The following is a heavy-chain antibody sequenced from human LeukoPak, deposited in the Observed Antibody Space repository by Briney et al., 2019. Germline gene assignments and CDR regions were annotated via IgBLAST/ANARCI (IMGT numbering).Heavy chain of an antibody. V-gene: IGHV3-9*01. CDR2: ISWNSGSI. J-gene: IGHJ4*02. CDR3: SKELYSSGCGY. CDR1: GFTFDDYA. Sequence: PGRSLRLSCAASGFTFDDYAMHWARQAPGKGLEWVSGISWNSGSIGYGDSVKGRFTISRDNAKHSLYLKMNGLRAEDTALYCCSKELYSSGCGYWGQGTLVTVSS. D-gene: IGHD6-19*01.